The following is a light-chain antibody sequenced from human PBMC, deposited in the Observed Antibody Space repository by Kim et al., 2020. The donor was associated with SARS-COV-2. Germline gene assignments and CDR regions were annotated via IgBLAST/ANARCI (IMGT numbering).Light chain of an antibody. CDR3: SSYAGINNLV. Sequence: QSALTQPPSASGSPGQSVTISCTGTRSDVGGYNYVSWYQQHPGKAPKLMIYEVNKRPSGVPDRFSGSKSGDTASLTVSGLQAEDEADYYCSSYAGINNLVFGGGTKLTVL. CDR2: EVN. J-gene: IGLJ2*01. CDR1: RSDVGGYNY. V-gene: IGLV2-8*01.